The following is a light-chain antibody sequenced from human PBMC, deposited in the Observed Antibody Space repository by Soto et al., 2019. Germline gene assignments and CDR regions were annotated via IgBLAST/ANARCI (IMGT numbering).Light chain of an antibody. J-gene: IGLJ3*02. V-gene: IGLV2-14*01. CDR1: SSDVGGYNY. Sequence: QSALTQPASVSGSPGQSITISCTGTSSDVGGYNYVSWYQQHPGKAPKLMIYDVNIRPSGVSNRFSGSKSGNTASLTISGLQAEDEADYYCTSCTTSSTMEFGGGTKLTVL. CDR3: TSCTTSSTME. CDR2: DVN.